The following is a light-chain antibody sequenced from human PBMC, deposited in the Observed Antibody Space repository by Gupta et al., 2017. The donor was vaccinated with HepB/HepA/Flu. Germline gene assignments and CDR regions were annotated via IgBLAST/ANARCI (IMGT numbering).Light chain of an antibody. CDR3: QQYNDWART. J-gene: IGKJ1*01. CDR1: QSVNSN. Sequence: EIVMTQPPATLSVSPGERATLSCRASQSVNSNLAWYQQKSGQAPRLLIIDASTRATGIPARFSGSGFGTEFTLTISSLQSEDFAVYYCQQYNDWARTFGRGTKVDIK. V-gene: IGKV3-15*01. CDR2: DAS.